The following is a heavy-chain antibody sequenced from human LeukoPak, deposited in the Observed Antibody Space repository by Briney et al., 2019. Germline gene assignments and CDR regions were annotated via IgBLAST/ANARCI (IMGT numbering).Heavy chain of an antibody. CDR1: GFTFSNSW. Sequence: GGSLRLSCAASGFTFSNSWMSWARQAPGKGLEWVANIKQDGSEKYYVDSVKGRFTISRDSAKNSLYLQMNSLRAEDTAVYYCARDRPYGDCSDYWGQGTLVTVSS. J-gene: IGHJ4*02. V-gene: IGHV3-7*03. CDR2: IKQDGSEK. CDR3: ARDRPYGDCSDY. D-gene: IGHD4/OR15-4a*01.